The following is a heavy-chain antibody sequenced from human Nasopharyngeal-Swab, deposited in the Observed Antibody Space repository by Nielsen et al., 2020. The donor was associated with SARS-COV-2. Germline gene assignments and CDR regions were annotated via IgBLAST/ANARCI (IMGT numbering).Heavy chain of an antibody. V-gene: IGHV3-74*01. CDR3: ARGRYNWNVNNWFDP. D-gene: IGHD1-20*01. CDR1: GFTFSSYC. CDR2: INSYGSST. J-gene: IGHJ5*02. Sequence: GESLKISCSASGFTFSSYCMHWVRQAPGKGLVWVSRINSYGSSTSYADSVKGRFTISRDNAKNTLYLQMNSLRAEDTAVYYCARGRYNWNVNNWFDPWGQGTLVTVSS.